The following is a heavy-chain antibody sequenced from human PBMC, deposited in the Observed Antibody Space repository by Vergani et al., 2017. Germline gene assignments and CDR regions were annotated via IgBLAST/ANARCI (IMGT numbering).Heavy chain of an antibody. J-gene: IGHJ4*02. CDR3: VGDRGLCAGGRCYTEAWDY. CDR1: GFALNRNA. V-gene: IGHV3-30-3*01. CDR2: ISFDGTNE. Sequence: QVQLVESGGGVVQPGTSLRLSCVVSGFALNRNAMYWVRQAPGKGLEWVVGISFDGTNEYYPDLVKGRFTISRDIAKNTLYLQVRSLRLEDTGVYHCVGDRGLCAGGRCYTEAWDYWGQGTPVTVSS. D-gene: IGHD2-2*02.